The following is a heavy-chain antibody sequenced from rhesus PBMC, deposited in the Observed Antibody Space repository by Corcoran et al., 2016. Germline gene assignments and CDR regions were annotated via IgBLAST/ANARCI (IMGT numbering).Heavy chain of an antibody. Sequence: LQLQESGLGLMRPSETLSVTRAVAGVSISSSHWSWILQAPGMGVEWIGESVGKGSGNNYNPTLKGRVTLSVKTCKNKLSLKLNTVTTRDTAVDYCAGESGGGYDGNLDYWGQGVLVTVSS. CDR2: SVGKGSGN. CDR1: GVSISSSH. J-gene: IGHJ4*01. V-gene: IGHV4-169*02. D-gene: IGHD1-44*02. CDR3: AGESGGGYDGNLDY.